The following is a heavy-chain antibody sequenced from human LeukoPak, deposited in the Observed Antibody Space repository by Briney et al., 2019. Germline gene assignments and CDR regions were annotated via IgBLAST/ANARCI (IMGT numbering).Heavy chain of an antibody. Sequence: GASVKVSCKASGYTFTSYSISWVRQAPGQGLEWMGWISAYNGNTNYAQKLQGRVTMTTDTSTSTAYMELRSLRSDDTAVYYCARVPSADILTGYYAYYYYYMDVWGKGTTVTVSS. CDR2: ISAYNGNT. CDR3: ARVPSADILTGYYAYYYYYMDV. D-gene: IGHD3-9*01. CDR1: GYTFTSYS. V-gene: IGHV1-18*01. J-gene: IGHJ6*03.